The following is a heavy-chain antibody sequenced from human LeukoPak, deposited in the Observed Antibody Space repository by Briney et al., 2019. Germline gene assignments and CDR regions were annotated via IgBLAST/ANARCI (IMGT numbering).Heavy chain of an antibody. CDR1: GYTFTGYY. D-gene: IGHD5-18*01. CDR2: MNPNSGNT. CDR3: ARGGRRWIQLWLRDPLDY. V-gene: IGHV1-8*02. J-gene: IGHJ4*02. Sequence: ASVKVSCKASGYTFTGYYMHWVRQATGQGLEWMGWMNPNSGNTGYAQKFQGRVTMTRNTSISTAYMELSSLRSEDTAVYYCARGGRRWIQLWLRDPLDYWGQGTLVTVSS.